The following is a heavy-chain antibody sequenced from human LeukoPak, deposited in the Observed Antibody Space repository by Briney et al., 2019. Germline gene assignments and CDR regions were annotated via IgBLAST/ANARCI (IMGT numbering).Heavy chain of an antibody. CDR1: GFTFSNYA. CDR3: ARVSNNYCVNY. CDR2: VSDSGGST. D-gene: IGHD2-21*01. J-gene: IGHJ4*02. V-gene: IGHV3-64*01. Sequence: GGALRLSCVASGFTFSNYAMQWVREAPGKGLEYVSAVSDSGGSTYYANSVTGRFTISRDNSKNTLYLQMGSLRADDMALYYCARVSNNYCVNYWGQGTLVTVSS.